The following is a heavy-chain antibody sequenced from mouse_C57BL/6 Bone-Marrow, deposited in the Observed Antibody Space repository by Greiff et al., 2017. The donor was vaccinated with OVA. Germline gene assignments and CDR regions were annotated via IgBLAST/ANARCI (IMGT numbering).Heavy chain of an antibody. D-gene: IGHD2-3*01. CDR1: GYTFTSYW. CDR3: AQMAWFAY. Sequence: QVHVKQPGAELVRPGTSVKLSCKASGYTFTSYWMHWVKQRPGQGLEWIGVIDPSDSYTNYNQKFKGKATLTVDTSSSTAYMQLSSLTSEDSAVYYCAQMAWFAYWGQGTLVTVSA. CDR2: IDPSDSYT. V-gene: IGHV1-59*01. J-gene: IGHJ3*01.